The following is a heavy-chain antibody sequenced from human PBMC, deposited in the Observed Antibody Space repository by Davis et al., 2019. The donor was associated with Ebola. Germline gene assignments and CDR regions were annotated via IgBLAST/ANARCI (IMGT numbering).Heavy chain of an antibody. CDR3: ARRTIFSTFDI. V-gene: IGHV4-39*01. Sequence: PQTLSPTCTVSAGSSSSRTHYWGWIRQPPGRGLEWIGSISYSGSTHYNPSLTSRVTMSVGTSKNQFSLKLSSVTAADTAVYYCARRTIFSTFDIWGQGTMVTVSS. CDR1: AGSSSSRTHY. J-gene: IGHJ3*02. D-gene: IGHD3-3*01. CDR2: ISYSGST.